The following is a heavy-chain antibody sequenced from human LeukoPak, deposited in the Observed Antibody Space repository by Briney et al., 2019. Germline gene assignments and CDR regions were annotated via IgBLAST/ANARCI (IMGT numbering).Heavy chain of an antibody. J-gene: IGHJ4*02. Sequence: SETLSLTCAVYGGSFSGYYWSWIRQPPGKGLEWIGEINHSGSTNYNPSLKSRVTISVDTSKNQFSLKLSSVTAADTAVYYCARDPDSIAVAGPDYWGQGTLVTVSS. CDR2: INHSGST. CDR3: ARDPDSIAVAGPDY. D-gene: IGHD6-19*01. CDR1: GGSFSGYY. V-gene: IGHV4-34*01.